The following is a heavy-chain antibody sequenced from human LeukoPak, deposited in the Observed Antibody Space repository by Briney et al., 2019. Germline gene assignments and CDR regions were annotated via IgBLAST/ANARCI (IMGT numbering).Heavy chain of an antibody. CDR3: ARVLRRGYCTNGVCYTGGWFDP. Sequence: GGSLRLSCAASGFTSSSYWMSWVRQAPGKGLEWVANIKQDGSEKYYVDSVKGRFTISRDNAKNSLYLQMNSLRAEDTAVYYCARVLRRGYCTNGVCYTGGWFDPWGQGTLVTVSS. CDR2: IKQDGSEK. J-gene: IGHJ5*02. V-gene: IGHV3-7*01. D-gene: IGHD2-8*01. CDR1: GFTSSSYW.